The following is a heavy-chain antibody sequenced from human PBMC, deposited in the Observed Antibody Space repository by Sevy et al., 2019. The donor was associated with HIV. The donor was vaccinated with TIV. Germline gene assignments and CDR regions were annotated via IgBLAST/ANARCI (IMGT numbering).Heavy chain of an antibody. CDR1: GFTFSDYY. J-gene: IGHJ4*02. V-gene: IGHV3-11*01. Sequence: GGSLRLSCAASGFTFSDYYMSWIRQAPGKGLEWVSYISSSGSNIYYAGSVKGRFTVSRYNAKNSMYLQMNSLRAEDTALYYCARDLHRGLSGSTSGYWGQGTLVTVSS. D-gene: IGHD3-3*01. CDR3: ARDLHRGLSGSTSGY. CDR2: ISSSGSNI.